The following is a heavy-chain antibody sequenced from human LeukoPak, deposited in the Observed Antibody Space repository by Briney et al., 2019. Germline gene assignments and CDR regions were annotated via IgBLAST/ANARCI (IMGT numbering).Heavy chain of an antibody. J-gene: IGHJ4*02. CDR3: ARASYGDLYFDY. Sequence: PSDTLSLTCAVSGYSISSSTWGAWIRKPPGKGLEWIGYIYYSGSIYYNPSLKSRVTMSVDTSKNQFSLKLSSVTAVDTAVYYCARASYGDLYFDYWGQGTLVTVSS. V-gene: IGHV4-28*05. D-gene: IGHD4-17*01. CDR2: IYYSGSI. CDR1: GYSISSSTW.